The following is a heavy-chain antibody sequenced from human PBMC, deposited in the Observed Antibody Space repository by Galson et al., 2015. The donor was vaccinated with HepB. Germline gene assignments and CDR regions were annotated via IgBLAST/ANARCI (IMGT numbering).Heavy chain of an antibody. CDR1: GYTFTGYY. Sequence: SCKASGYTFTGYYMHWVRQAPGQGLEWMGRISPNSGGTNYAQKFQGRVTMTRDTSISTAYMELSRLRSDDTAVYYCARSDGNGDYRDGPFDYWGQGTLVTVSS. J-gene: IGHJ4*02. D-gene: IGHD4-17*01. CDR2: ISPNSGGT. V-gene: IGHV1-2*06. CDR3: ARSDGNGDYRDGPFDY.